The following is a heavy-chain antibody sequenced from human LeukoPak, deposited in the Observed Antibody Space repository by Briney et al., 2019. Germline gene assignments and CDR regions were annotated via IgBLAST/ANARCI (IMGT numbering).Heavy chain of an antibody. Sequence: SETLSLTCTVSGGSISSGDYYWSWIRQPPGKGLEWIGYIYYSGSTYYNPSLKSRVTISVDTSKNQFSLKLSSVTAADTAVYYCARDRGYSSSWYDVSRGYFDYWGQGTLVTVSS. D-gene: IGHD6-13*01. CDR1: GGSISSGDYY. CDR2: IYYSGST. V-gene: IGHV4-30-4*02. J-gene: IGHJ4*02. CDR3: ARDRGYSSSWYDVSRGYFDY.